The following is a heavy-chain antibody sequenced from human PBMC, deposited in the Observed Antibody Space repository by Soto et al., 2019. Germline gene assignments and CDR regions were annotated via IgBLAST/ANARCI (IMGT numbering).Heavy chain of an antibody. CDR1: GFVFSDYA. Sequence: GGSLRLSCVASGFVFSDYAMSWVRQAPGKGLEWVSAISAGGSDTYYADSVKGRFTVSRVNSESTLYLQMNTLRAEDTAIYYCASVPIWCGSSSCYTEGFDSWGQGTLVTVS. D-gene: IGHD2-2*01. V-gene: IGHV3-23*01. CDR2: ISAGGSDT. CDR3: ASVPIWCGSSSCYTEGFDS. J-gene: IGHJ4*02.